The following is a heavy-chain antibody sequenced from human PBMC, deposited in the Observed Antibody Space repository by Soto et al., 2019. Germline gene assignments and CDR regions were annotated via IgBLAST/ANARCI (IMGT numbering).Heavy chain of an antibody. CDR2: IVVGSGNT. J-gene: IGHJ4*02. CDR3: AAGDLVTAKQYYFDY. V-gene: IGHV1-58*02. CDR1: GYAFSSYV. Sequence: GASVKVSCKASGYAFSSYVMHWVRQAPGQGLEWIGWIVVGSGNTNYAQKFQERVTITRDMSTSTAYMELSSLRSEDTAVYYCAAGDLVTAKQYYFDYWGQGTLVTVSS. D-gene: IGHD2-21*02.